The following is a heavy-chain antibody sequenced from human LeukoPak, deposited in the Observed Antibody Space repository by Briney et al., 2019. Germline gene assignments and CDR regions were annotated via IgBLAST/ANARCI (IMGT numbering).Heavy chain of an antibody. CDR3: ARESIAAAQGNWFDP. CDR1: GFTFSSYA. CDR2: ISYDGSNK. D-gene: IGHD6-13*01. Sequence: GGSLRLSCAASGFTFSSYAMSWVRQAPGKGLEWVAVISYDGSNKYYADSVKGRFTISRDNSKNTLYLQMNSLRAEDTAVYYCARESIAAAQGNWFDPWGQGTLVTVSS. J-gene: IGHJ5*02. V-gene: IGHV3-30-3*01.